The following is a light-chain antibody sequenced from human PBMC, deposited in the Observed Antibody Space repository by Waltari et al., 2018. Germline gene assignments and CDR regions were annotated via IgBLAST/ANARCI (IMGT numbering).Light chain of an antibody. J-gene: IGLJ3*02. CDR3: QTGGHGTWV. CDR2: VNSDGSH. Sequence: QLVLTQSPSASASLGASVKLTCTLSSGHSTNIIAWLQQQPETGPRYLLNVNSDGSHNKGVGSPDRFSGSSSGAGRYLTISSLQSEDEADYYCQTGGHGTWVLGGGTRLTVL. V-gene: IGLV4-69*01. CDR1: SGHSTNI.